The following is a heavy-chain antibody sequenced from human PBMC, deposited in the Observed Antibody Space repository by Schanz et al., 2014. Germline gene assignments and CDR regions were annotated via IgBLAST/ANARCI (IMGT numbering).Heavy chain of an antibody. D-gene: IGHD2-2*01. CDR1: GFNFITFA. V-gene: IGHV3-23*04. J-gene: IGHJ1*01. Sequence: EVHLVESGGGLVQPGGSLRLSCAASGFNFITFAMSWVRQAPGKGPEWVSAIGGDASRTYYADSVKGRFTISRDNSKSTLYLQMNSLRAEDTAVYYCARSTSMYFLQWGQGTLVTVSS. CDR2: IGGDASRT. CDR3: ARSTSMYFLQ.